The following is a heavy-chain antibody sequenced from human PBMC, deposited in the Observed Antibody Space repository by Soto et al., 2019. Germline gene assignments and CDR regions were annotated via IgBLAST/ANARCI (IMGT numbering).Heavy chain of an antibody. CDR3: ARAARYYDFWSGYYTQDYFDY. J-gene: IGHJ4*02. Sequence: SETLSLTCAVSGGSISSGGYSWSWIRQPPGKGLEWIGYIYHSGSTYYNPSLKSRVTISVDRSKNQFSLKLSSVTAADTAVYYCARAARYYDFWSGYYTQDYFDYWGQGTLVTVSS. CDR2: IYHSGST. V-gene: IGHV4-30-2*01. D-gene: IGHD3-3*01. CDR1: GGSISSGGYS.